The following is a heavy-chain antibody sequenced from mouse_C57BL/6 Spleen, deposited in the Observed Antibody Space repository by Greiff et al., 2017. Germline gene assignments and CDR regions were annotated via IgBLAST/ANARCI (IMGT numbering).Heavy chain of an antibody. D-gene: IGHD1-1*01. CDR3: AREDYGRDYFDY. J-gene: IGHJ2*01. Sequence: ESGPGLVKPSQSLSLTCSVTGYSITSGYYWNWIRQFPGNKLEWMGYISYDGSNNYNPSLKNRISITRDTSKNQFFLKLNSVTTEDTATYYCAREDYGRDYFDYWGQGTTLTVSS. CDR1: GYSITSGYY. CDR2: ISYDGSN. V-gene: IGHV3-6*01.